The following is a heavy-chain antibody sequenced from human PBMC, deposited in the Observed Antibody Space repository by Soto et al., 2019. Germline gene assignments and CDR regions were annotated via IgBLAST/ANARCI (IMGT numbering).Heavy chain of an antibody. J-gene: IGHJ6*03. V-gene: IGHV1-45*02. CDR3: ARSGFGELFMDV. CDR1: GYTFTYLY. Sequence: QMQLVQSGAEVKKTGSSVKVSCKASGYTFTYLYLHWVRQAPGQALEWMGWITPLNGNTNYAQKFQDRVTITRDRSMSTAYMELSSLRSEDTAMYYCARSGFGELFMDVWGKGTTVTVSS. CDR2: ITPLNGNT. D-gene: IGHD3-10*01.